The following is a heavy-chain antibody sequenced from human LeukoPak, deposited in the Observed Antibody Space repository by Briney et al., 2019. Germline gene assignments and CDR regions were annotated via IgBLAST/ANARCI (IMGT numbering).Heavy chain of an antibody. D-gene: IGHD3-10*01. V-gene: IGHV3-15*07. CDR1: GFTFSNAY. J-gene: IGHJ5*02. CDR2: IKPKTDGETT. CDR3: GDFYNSGSYYP. Sequence: GGSLRLSCAASGFTFSNAYMNWVRQAPGKGLEWVGRIKPKTDGETTEYAAPVKGRFSISRDDSKNMLYLQMNSLKTEDTAVYYCGDFYNSGSYYPWGQGTLVTVSS.